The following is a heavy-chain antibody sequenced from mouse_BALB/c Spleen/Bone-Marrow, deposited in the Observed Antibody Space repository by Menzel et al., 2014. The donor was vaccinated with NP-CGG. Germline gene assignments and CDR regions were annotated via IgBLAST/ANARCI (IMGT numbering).Heavy chain of an antibody. CDR3: TRTYDYDEGGFDY. D-gene: IGHD2-4*01. CDR2: IYPSDSYT. Sequence: QVQLKESGAELVRPGASVKLSCKASGYTFTSYWINWVKQRPGQGLEWIGNIYPSDSYTNYNQKFKDKATLTVDKSSSTAYMQLSSPTSEDSAVYHCTRTYDYDEGGFDYWGQGTTLTVSS. J-gene: IGHJ2*01. V-gene: IGHV1-69*02. CDR1: GYTFTSYW.